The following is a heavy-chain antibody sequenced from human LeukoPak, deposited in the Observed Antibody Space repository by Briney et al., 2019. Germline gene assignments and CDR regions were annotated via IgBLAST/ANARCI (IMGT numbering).Heavy chain of an antibody. D-gene: IGHD3-9*01. V-gene: IGHV3-21*01. CDR3: ARGHYDVLAASYKWTPDY. Sequence: GGSQRLSCAASGFTFNTFNMNWVRQAPGKGLEWVSSITSGGDYIYYADSVKGRFTTSRDNAKNSLSLQLNSLRVEDTAIYYCARGHYDVLAASYKWTPDYWGQGTLVTVSS. CDR2: ITSGGDYI. J-gene: IGHJ4*02. CDR1: GFTFNTFN.